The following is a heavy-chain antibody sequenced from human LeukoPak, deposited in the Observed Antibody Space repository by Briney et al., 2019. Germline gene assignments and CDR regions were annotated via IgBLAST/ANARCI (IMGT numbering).Heavy chain of an antibody. V-gene: IGHV3-48*03. J-gene: IGHJ4*02. CDR1: GFTFSSYE. D-gene: IGHD6-19*01. Sequence: PGGSLRLSCAASGFTFSSYEMNWVRHAPGKGLEWVSYISSSGSTIYYADSVKGRFTISRDNAKNSLYLQMNSLRAEDTAVYYCASTTAVAVDFDYWGQGTLVTVSS. CDR3: ASTTAVAVDFDY. CDR2: ISSSGSTI.